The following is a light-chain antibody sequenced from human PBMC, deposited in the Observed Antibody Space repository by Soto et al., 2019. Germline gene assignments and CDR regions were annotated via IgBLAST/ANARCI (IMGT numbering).Light chain of an antibody. CDR3: TSFAGSNSYV. CDR1: SSDIGGYTY. Sequence: SFLTQPPSASGSPGQSVTISCTGTSSDIGGYTYVSWYQHHPGKAPKLMIYEVNKRPSGVPDRFSGSKSGNTASLTVSGLQAEDEADYYCTSFAGSNSYVFGTGTKVTVL. V-gene: IGLV2-8*01. CDR2: EVN. J-gene: IGLJ1*01.